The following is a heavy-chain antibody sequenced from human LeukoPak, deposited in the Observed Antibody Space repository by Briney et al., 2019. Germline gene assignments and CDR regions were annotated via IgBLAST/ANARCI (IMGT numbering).Heavy chain of an antibody. J-gene: IGHJ4*02. CDR1: GGSISSSSYY. Sequence: PSETLSLTCTVSGGSISSSSYYWSWIRQPAGKGLEWIGRIYTSGSTNYNPSLKSRVTMSVDTSKNQFSLKLSSVTAADTAVYYCARAPLWYDSSGYVDYWGQGTLVTVSS. CDR2: IYTSGST. D-gene: IGHD3-22*01. CDR3: ARAPLWYDSSGYVDY. V-gene: IGHV4-61*02.